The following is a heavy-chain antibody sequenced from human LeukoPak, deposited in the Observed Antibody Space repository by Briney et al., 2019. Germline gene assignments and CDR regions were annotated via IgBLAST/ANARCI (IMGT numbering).Heavy chain of an antibody. CDR3: ARHRTSVAGHFDY. Sequence: PSETLSLTCAVSGGSISSGGYSWSWIRQPPGKGLEWIGYIYYSGSTYYNPSLKSRVTISVDTSKNQFSLKLSSVTAADTAVYYCARHRTSVAGHFDYWGQGTLVTVSS. J-gene: IGHJ4*02. CDR2: IYYSGST. D-gene: IGHD6-19*01. CDR1: GGSISSGGYS. V-gene: IGHV4-30-4*08.